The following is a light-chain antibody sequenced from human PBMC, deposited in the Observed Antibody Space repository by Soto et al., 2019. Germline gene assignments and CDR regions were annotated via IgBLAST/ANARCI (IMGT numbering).Light chain of an antibody. CDR2: DAS. Sequence: DIQMTQSPSTLSASVGDRGTISCRASQDISNFLAWYQHKPGKAPNLIIYDASTLQTGVPSRFRGSGFGTEFTLTISGLQPDDFATYFCQLHDDFSHATFGQGTKVDIK. J-gene: IGKJ2*01. CDR3: QLHDDFSHAT. V-gene: IGKV1-5*01. CDR1: QDISNF.